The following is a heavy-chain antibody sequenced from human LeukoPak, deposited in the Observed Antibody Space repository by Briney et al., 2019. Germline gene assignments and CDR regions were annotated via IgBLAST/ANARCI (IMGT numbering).Heavy chain of an antibody. CDR2: ISSSSSTI. J-gene: IGHJ4*02. CDR3: ATQRGYSYGYYFDY. Sequence: GGSLRLSCAASGFTFSSYSMNWVRQAPGKGLEWVSYISSSSSTIYYADSVKGRFTISRDNAKNSLYLQMNSLRAEDTAVYYCATQRGYSYGYYFDYWGQGTLVTVSS. CDR1: GFTFSSYS. V-gene: IGHV3-48*01. D-gene: IGHD5-18*01.